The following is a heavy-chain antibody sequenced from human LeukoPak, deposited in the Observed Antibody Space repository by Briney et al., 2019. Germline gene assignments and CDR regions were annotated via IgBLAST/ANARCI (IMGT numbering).Heavy chain of an antibody. CDR3: ARDRVVGTIAFDAFDI. D-gene: IGHD2-15*01. V-gene: IGHV3-30-3*01. J-gene: IGHJ3*02. Sequence: PGRSLRLSCAASGFAFSSYAMHWVSQAPGKGLEWVAVVSYDGSKEYYADSVKGRFTISGDNSENTLYLQINSLRVEDTAVYYCARDRVVGTIAFDAFDIWGQGTMVTVSS. CDR2: VSYDGSKE. CDR1: GFAFSSYA.